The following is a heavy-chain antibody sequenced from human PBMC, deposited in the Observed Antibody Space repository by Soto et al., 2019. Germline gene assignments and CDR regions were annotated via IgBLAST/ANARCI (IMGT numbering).Heavy chain of an antibody. Sequence: QVQLVQSRGEVKKPGASVKVSCKTSGYSFTTYGISWVRQAPGQGLEWMGWISGYNGNTNYAQKLQGRVTMTTDTSTSTAYMELRSLRSDDTAVYYCAREVPAPYYYYGMDVWGQGSTVTVSS. J-gene: IGHJ6*02. CDR1: GYSFTTYG. V-gene: IGHV1-18*01. CDR2: ISGYNGNT. CDR3: AREVPAPYYYYGMDV.